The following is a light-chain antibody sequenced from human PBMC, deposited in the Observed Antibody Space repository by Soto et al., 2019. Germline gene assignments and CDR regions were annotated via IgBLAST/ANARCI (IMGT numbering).Light chain of an antibody. V-gene: IGLV3-1*01. J-gene: IGLJ1*01. CDR2: QDS. CDR3: QAWDSSTYV. CDR1: KLGDKY. Sequence: ELSQLPSVSVYPGQTASITCSGDKLGDKYACWYQQKPGQSPVLVIYQDSKRPSGIPERFYGSKSGNTATLTISGTQAMDEAEYYWQAWDSSTYVFGTGTKVTGL.